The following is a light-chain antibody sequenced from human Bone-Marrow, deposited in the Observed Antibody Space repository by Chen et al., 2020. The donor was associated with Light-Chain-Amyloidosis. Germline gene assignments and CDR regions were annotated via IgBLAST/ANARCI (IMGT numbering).Light chain of an antibody. J-gene: IGLJ3*02. CDR2: TDN. CDR3: AAWDGSLDGWV. V-gene: IGLV1-44*01. CDR1: SSNIGTKN. Sequence: QSVLTQPPSASGTPGQRVTISCSGNSSNIGTKNVNWYQQLPGTAPKLLIYTDNQRPSGVPDRFSGYKSGTSASLAISGLQSEDEADYYCAAWDGSLDGWVFGGGTKLTVL.